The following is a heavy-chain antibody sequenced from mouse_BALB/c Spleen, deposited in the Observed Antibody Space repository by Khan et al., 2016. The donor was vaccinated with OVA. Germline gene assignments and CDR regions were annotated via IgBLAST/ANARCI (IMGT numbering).Heavy chain of an antibody. CDR2: ISGDSSTI. V-gene: IGHV5-17*02. CDR1: GFTFSSFG. Sequence: EVELVESGGGLVQPGGSRKLSCVASGFTFSSFGMHWVRQAPEKGLEWVAYISGDSSTIYYTDTVKGRFTISRDNPKNTLFLQMTSLRSEDMAMYYCARSYFYGYYFDQWGQCTTLTVSS. J-gene: IGHJ2*01. D-gene: IGHD1-1*01. CDR3: ARSYFYGYYFDQ.